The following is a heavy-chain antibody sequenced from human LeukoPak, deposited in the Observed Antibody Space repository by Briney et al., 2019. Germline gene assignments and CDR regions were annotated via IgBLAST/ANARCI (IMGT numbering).Heavy chain of an antibody. V-gene: IGHV3-11*01. D-gene: IGHD4-23*01. CDR3: ARASTVALEQHYMHL. CDR1: GFTFSDYY. Sequence: GGSLRLSCAASGFTFSDYYMTWIRQAPGKGLEWLSYISSSGTTIHYADSVRGRFAVSRHNAKNALYLQVKSLRAEHTSLYVCARASTVALEQHYMHLWGKGPTVTVSS. J-gene: IGHJ6*03. CDR2: ISSSGTTI.